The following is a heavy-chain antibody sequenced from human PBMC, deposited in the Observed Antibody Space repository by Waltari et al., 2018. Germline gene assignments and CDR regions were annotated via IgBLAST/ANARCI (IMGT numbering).Heavy chain of an antibody. CDR1: GGSISSSSYY. J-gene: IGHJ4*02. CDR3: ARDRGVGDYDY. D-gene: IGHD3-10*01. CDR2: IYYSGST. V-gene: IGHV4-39*07. Sequence: QLQLQESGPGLVKPSETLSLTCPVSGGSISSSSYYWGWIRQPPGKGLEWIGSIYYSGSTYYNPSLKSRVTISVDTSKNQFSLKLSSVTAADTAVYYCARDRGVGDYDYWGQGTLVTVSS.